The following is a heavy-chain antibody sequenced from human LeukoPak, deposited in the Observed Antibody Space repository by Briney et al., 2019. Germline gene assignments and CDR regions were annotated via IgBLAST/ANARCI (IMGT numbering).Heavy chain of an antibody. CDR2: ISSSGSTI. J-gene: IGHJ6*03. Sequence: GGSLRLSCAGSGFTFSSYGMHWVRQAPGKGLEWVSYISSSGSTIYYADSVKGRFTISRDNAKNSLYLQMNSLRAEDTAVYYCARVANRYYYYYMDVWGKGTTVTISS. D-gene: IGHD1-14*01. CDR1: GFTFSSYG. V-gene: IGHV3-48*04. CDR3: ARVANRYYYYYMDV.